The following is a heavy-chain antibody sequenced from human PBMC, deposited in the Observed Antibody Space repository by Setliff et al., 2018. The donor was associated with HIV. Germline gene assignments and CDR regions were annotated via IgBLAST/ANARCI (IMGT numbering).Heavy chain of an antibody. V-gene: IGHV1-18*04. Sequence: ASVKVSCKASGYIFTVYLMHWVRQAPGQGLEWMGWINNYNGNTNSAQEFRDRVSLSADASSSTTYLEVRNLTFDDTAVYYCARMKWGGSAAAGWDYWGQGTQVTVSS. CDR3: ARMKWGGSAAAGWDY. D-gene: IGHD6-13*01. CDR1: GYIFTVYL. J-gene: IGHJ4*02. CDR2: INNYNGNT.